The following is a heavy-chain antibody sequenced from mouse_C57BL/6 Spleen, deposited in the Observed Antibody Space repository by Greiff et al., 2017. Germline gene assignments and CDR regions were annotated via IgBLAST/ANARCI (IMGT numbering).Heavy chain of an antibody. V-gene: IGHV1-4*01. CDR1: GYTFTSYT. CDR3: ARRDSNFYAMDY. J-gene: IGHJ4*01. CDR2: INTSSGYT. Sequence: QVQLQQSGAELARPGASVKMSCKASGYTFTSYTMHWVKQRPGQGLEWIGYINTSSGYTKYNQKFKDKATLPADKSSRTAYMQLSSLTSEDSAVYYCARRDSNFYAMDYWGQGTSVTGSS. D-gene: IGHD2-5*01.